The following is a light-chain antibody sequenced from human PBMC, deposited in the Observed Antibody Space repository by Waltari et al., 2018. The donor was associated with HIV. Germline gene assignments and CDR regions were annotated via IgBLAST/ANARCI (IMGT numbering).Light chain of an antibody. Sequence: EIVLTQSPGTLSLSPGERVTLACRASQSVGSNYLAWYQQIPGQAPRLLIYGASSRATGIPYRFSGSGSGTDFTLTISRLEPEDFAVYYCQQYGSSPLFTFGPGTKVDIK. CDR2: GAS. CDR1: QSVGSNY. J-gene: IGKJ3*01. V-gene: IGKV3-20*01. CDR3: QQYGSSPLFT.